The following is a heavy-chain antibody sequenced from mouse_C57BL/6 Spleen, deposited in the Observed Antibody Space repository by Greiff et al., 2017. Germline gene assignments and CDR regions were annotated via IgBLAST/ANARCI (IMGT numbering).Heavy chain of an antibody. D-gene: IGHD2-3*01. CDR2: INPSSGYT. CDR1: GYTFTSYT. Sequence: VQLLESGAELARPGASVKMSCTASGYTFTSYTMHWVKQRPGQGLEWVGYINPSSGYTKYNQKFKDKATLTADKSSSTAYMQLSSLTSEDSAVYNCARNYDDVYYVGFDYWGQGTTLTVSS. J-gene: IGHJ2*01. V-gene: IGHV1-4*01. CDR3: ARNYDDVYYVGFDY.